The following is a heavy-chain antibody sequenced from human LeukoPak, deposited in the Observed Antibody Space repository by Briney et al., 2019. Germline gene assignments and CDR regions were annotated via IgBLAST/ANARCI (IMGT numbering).Heavy chain of an antibody. CDR2: IYHSGST. Sequence: PSETLSLTCAVSGYSISSGYYWGWIRQPPGKGLEWIGSIYHSGSTYYNPSLKSRVTISVDTSKNQFSLKLSSVTAADTAVYYCVRDPHYYDSSGYYYYYYMDVWGKGTTVTVSS. CDR3: VRDPHYYDSSGYYYYYYMDV. CDR1: GYSISSGYY. D-gene: IGHD3-22*01. V-gene: IGHV4-38-2*02. J-gene: IGHJ6*03.